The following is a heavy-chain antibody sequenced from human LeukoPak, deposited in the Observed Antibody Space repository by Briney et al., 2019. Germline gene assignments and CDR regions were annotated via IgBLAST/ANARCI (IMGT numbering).Heavy chain of an antibody. D-gene: IGHD3-10*01. V-gene: IGHV4-59*08. J-gene: IGHJ4*02. Sequence: SETLSLTCTVSDDSISTYYRRWIRQAPGKGLEWIGYVFSTGNINYNPSLKSGGAISLKTTKKQVSLKLNSVPAADTAVYYCARHRFGQPHFNDWGPGTLVTVSS. CDR1: DDSISTYY. CDR3: ARHRFGQPHFND. CDR2: VFSTGNI.